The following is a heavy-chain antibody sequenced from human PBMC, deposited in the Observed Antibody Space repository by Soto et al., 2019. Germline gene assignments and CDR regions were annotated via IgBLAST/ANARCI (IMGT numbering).Heavy chain of an antibody. Sequence: GGSLRLSCAASGFTFSSYWMHWVRQAPGKGLVWVSRINNDGSDTAYADSVKGRFTISRDNAKNTVYLQMNSLRAEDTAVYYCVRDKPHNWFDPWGQGTPVTVSS. CDR1: GFTFSSYW. V-gene: IGHV3-74*01. J-gene: IGHJ5*02. CDR3: VRDKPHNWFDP. CDR2: INNDGSDT.